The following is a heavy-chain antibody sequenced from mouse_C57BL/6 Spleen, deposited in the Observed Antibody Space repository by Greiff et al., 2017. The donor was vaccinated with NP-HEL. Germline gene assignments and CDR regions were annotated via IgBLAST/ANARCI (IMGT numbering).Heavy chain of an antibody. D-gene: IGHD4-1*01. J-gene: IGHJ4*01. Sequence: VQLQQSGPELVKPGASVKISCKASGYSFTGYYMNWVKQSPEKSLEWIGEINPSTGGTTYNQKFKAKATLTVDKSSSTAYMQLKSLTSEDSAVYYCARSHWDGYAMDYWGQGTSVTVSS. CDR1: GYSFTGYY. CDR2: INPSTGGT. CDR3: ARSHWDGYAMDY. V-gene: IGHV1-42*01.